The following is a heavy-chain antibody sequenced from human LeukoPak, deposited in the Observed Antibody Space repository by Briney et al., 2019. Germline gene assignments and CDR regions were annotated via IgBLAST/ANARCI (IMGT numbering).Heavy chain of an antibody. J-gene: IGHJ4*02. CDR1: GFTFSSYS. D-gene: IGHD1-26*01. CDR3: AKPGGGG. CDR2: IIGGGGRT. V-gene: IGHV3-23*01. Sequence: GGSLRLSCAASGFTFSSYSMSWVRQAPGKGLEWVSNIIGGGGRTYYPDPVKGRFTISRDNSKNMVYLQMNGLRAEDTAVYYCAKPGGGGWGQGTLVTVSS.